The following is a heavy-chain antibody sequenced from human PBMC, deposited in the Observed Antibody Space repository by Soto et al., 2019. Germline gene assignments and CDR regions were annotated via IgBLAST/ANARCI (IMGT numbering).Heavy chain of an antibody. J-gene: IGHJ3*02. CDR2: ISAYNGNT. D-gene: IGHD1-1*01. CDR1: GYTFTSYG. V-gene: IGHV1-18*01. CDR3: ARQTGTTFLDAFDI. Sequence: ASVKVSFKASGYTFTSYGISWVRQAPGQGLEWMGWISAYNGNTNYAQKLQGRVTMTTDTSTSTAYMELRSLRSDDTAVYYCARQTGTTFLDAFDIWGQGTMVTVSS.